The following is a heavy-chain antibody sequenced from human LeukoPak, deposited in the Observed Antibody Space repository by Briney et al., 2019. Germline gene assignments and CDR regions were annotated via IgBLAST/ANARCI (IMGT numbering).Heavy chain of an antibody. CDR2: ISGSGGST. D-gene: IGHD2-2*01. CDR3: AKDRGYCSSTRCEAFDY. J-gene: IGHJ4*02. Sequence: GGSLRLSCAASGFTFSSYGMHWVRQAPGKGLEWVSAISGSGGSTYYTDSVKGRFTISRDNSKNTLYLQMNSLRAEDTAVYYCAKDRGYCSSTRCEAFDYWGQGTLVTVSS. CDR1: GFTFSSYG. V-gene: IGHV3-23*01.